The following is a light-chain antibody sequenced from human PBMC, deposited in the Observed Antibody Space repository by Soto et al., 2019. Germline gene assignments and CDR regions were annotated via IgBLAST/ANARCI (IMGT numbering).Light chain of an antibody. CDR3: QQYGSSPTT. V-gene: IGKV3-20*01. CDR1: QSVTSNY. Sequence: EIVLTQSPGTLSLSPGERATLSCRASQSVTSNYLAWYQQKPGQAPRLVIFGASIRDTGIPDRISGSGSGKDFTLNISRLEPEDFAVYHCQQYGSSPTTFGQGTKVDIK. CDR2: GAS. J-gene: IGKJ1*01.